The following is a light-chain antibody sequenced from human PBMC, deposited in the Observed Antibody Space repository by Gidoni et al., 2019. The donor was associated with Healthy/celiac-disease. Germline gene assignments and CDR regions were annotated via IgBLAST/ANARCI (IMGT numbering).Light chain of an antibody. Sequence: DIQMTQYPSSLSASVGDRVTITCRASQSISSYLNWYQQKPGKAPKLLIYAASSLQSGVPSRFSGSGSGTDFTLTISSLQPEDFATYYCQQSYSTPTFXQXTKVEIK. J-gene: IGKJ1*01. CDR1: QSISSY. CDR3: QQSYSTPT. V-gene: IGKV1-39*01. CDR2: AAS.